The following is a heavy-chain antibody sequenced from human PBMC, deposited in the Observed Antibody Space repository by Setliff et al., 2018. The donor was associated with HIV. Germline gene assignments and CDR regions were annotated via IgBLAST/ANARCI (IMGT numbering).Heavy chain of an antibody. J-gene: IGHJ6*02. D-gene: IGHD1-26*01. V-gene: IGHV4-4*02. Sequence: SETLSLTCAVSGGPLNSRNWWSWVRQPPGKGLGWIGEVFHSGSANSNASLRSRVMISVDTSKNQFSMKWNSVTAAETAVYYCEAATVGETGYYGIDVWGPGTTVTVSS. CDR3: EAATVGETGYYGIDV. CDR2: VFHSGSA. CDR1: GGPLNSRNW.